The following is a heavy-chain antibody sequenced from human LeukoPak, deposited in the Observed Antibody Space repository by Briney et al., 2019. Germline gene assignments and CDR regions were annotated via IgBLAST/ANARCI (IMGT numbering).Heavy chain of an antibody. CDR1: GFTFSSCG. J-gene: IGHJ4*02. D-gene: IGHD3-10*01. Sequence: GGSLRLSCAASGFTFSSCGMHWVRQAPGKGLEGVAVIIYDGSRKSYADPVKGRFTISRDNSKNTLYLQMNSLRTADTAVYYCARRSGRFEGRPDYWGQGTLVTVSS. CDR2: IIYDGSRK. V-gene: IGHV3-30*03. CDR3: ARRSGRFEGRPDY.